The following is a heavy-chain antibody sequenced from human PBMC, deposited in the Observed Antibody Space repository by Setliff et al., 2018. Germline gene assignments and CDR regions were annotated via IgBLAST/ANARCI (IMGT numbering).Heavy chain of an antibody. CDR1: GDSISIDDYY. CDR3: VRYSYGYAWLDP. D-gene: IGHD5-18*01. J-gene: IGHJ5*02. CDR2: IHYSRST. Sequence: SETLSLTCTVSGDSISIDDYYWSWIRQPPGKGLEWIGYIHYSRSTNYNPSLTSRVTMSVDTSKNQLSLKLRSVTAADTAVYYCVRYSYGYAWLDPWGQGIPVTVSS. V-gene: IGHV4-61*08.